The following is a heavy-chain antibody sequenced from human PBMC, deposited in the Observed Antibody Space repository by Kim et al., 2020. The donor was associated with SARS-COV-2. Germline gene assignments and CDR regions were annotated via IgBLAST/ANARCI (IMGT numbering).Heavy chain of an antibody. Sequence: ADPVKGRFTISRDNSKNTLYLEMNSLRAEDTAVYYCARDKDAGLPLYAFDIWGQGTWVTVSS. D-gene: IGHD4-17*01. CDR3: ARDKDAGLPLYAFDI. V-gene: IGHV3-30*01. J-gene: IGHJ3*02.